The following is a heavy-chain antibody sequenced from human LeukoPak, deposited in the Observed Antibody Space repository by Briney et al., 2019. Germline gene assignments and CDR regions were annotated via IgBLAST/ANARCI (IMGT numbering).Heavy chain of an antibody. D-gene: IGHD2-15*01. CDR3: ARGNGGSCYWFDP. CDR2: IYYSGST. Sequence: NSSETLSLTCTVSGGSISSSSYYWGWIRQPPGKGLEWIGSIYYSGSTYYNPSLKSRVTISVDTSKNQFSLKLSSVTAADTAVYYCARGNGGSCYWFDPWGQGTLVTVSS. J-gene: IGHJ5*02. V-gene: IGHV4-39*01. CDR1: GGSISSSSYY.